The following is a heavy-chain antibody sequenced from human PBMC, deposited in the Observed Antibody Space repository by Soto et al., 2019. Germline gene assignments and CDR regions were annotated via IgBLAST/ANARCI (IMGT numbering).Heavy chain of an antibody. D-gene: IGHD6-13*01. CDR2: IWNDGTNK. CDR1: GFTYSNYG. V-gene: IGHV3-33*03. CDR3: AKDMAAAAHQGDAFDM. J-gene: IGHJ3*02. Sequence: QVQLVESGGGVVQPGRSLRLSCAASGFTYSNYGMHWVHQAPGKGVEWVAVIWNDGTNKYYVDSVRGRFTISRDDSKNTLYLEMNSLRAEDTGVYYCAKDMAAAAHQGDAFDMWGLGTMVSVSA.